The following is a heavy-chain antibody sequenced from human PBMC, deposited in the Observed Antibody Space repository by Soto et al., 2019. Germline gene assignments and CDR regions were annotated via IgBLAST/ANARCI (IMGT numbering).Heavy chain of an antibody. Sequence: SGPTMVNPTQTLTLTCTFSGFSLSTSGVGVGWIRQPPGKALEWLALIYWNDDKRYSPSLKSRLTITKDTSKNQVVLTMTNMDPVDTATYYCAHRPSYMWDLVLDYWGQGTLVTVSS. CDR2: IYWNDDK. CDR1: GFSLSTSGVG. J-gene: IGHJ4*02. D-gene: IGHD1-26*01. V-gene: IGHV2-5*01. CDR3: AHRPSYMWDLVLDY.